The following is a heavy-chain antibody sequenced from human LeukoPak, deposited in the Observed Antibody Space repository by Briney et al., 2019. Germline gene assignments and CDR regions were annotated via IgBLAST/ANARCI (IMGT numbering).Heavy chain of an antibody. Sequence: GGSLRLSCAASGFTFSSYEMNWVCQAPGKGLEWVSTLSGSGDSTYYADSVKGRFTISRVNSKNTLYLQMNSLRAEDTAVYHCARPDYGGDFYYFDYWGQGTLVTVSS. D-gene: IGHD4-23*01. CDR3: ARPDYGGDFYYFDY. CDR1: GFTFSSYE. J-gene: IGHJ4*02. CDR2: LSGSGDST. V-gene: IGHV3-23*01.